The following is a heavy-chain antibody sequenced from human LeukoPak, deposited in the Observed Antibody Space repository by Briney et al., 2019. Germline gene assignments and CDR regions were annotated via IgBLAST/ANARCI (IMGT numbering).Heavy chain of an antibody. CDR1: GFTFSNYA. D-gene: IGHD5-18*01. CDR3: TKGTIWLPFDY. CDR2: ISGSGGST. J-gene: IGHJ4*02. Sequence: GGSLRLSCAASGFTFSNYAMSWARQAPGKGLEWVSAISGSGGSTYYADSVKGRFTISRDNSKNTLYLQMNSLRAEDTAVYYCTKGTIWLPFDYWGQGTLVTVSS. V-gene: IGHV3-23*01.